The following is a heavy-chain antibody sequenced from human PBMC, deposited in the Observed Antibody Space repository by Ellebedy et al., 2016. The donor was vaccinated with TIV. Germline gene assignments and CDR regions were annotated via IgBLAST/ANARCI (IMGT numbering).Heavy chain of an antibody. V-gene: IGHV3-33*01. CDR3: ARDLGGYYYFDY. J-gene: IGHJ4*02. CDR1: GFTFSSYG. Sequence: GESLKISXAASGFTFSSYGMHWVRQAPGKGLEWVAVICYDGSNKYYADSVKGRFTISRDNSKNTLYLQMNSLRAEDTAVYYCARDLGGYYYFDYWGQGTLVTVSS. CDR2: ICYDGSNK. D-gene: IGHD3-22*01.